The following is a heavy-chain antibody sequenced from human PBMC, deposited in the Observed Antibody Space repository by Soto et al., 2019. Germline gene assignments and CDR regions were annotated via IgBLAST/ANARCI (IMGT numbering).Heavy chain of an antibody. J-gene: IGHJ6*02. CDR2: ISTAGDT. V-gene: IGHV3-13*01. CDR1: GFGFNGYD. CDR3: ERGGDRFAGMAF. Sequence: GGSLRLSCAASGFGFNGYDMHWVRQAPGKNLEWVAAISTAGDTYYLGSVKGRFTISREDAKNSLSLQMNSLRVGDTAVYYCERGGDRFAGMAFWGQGTTVTVSS. D-gene: IGHD3-16*01.